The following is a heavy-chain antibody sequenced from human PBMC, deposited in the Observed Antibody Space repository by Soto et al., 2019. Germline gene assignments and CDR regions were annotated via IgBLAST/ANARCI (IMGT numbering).Heavy chain of an antibody. Sequence: EVQLVESGGGLVKPGGSLRLSCAASGFTFSNAWMSWVRQAPGKGLEWVGRIKSKTDGGTTDYAAPVKGRFTISRDDSKNTLYLQMNSLKTEDTAVYYCTTEDIVVVPAAIEHYFVYWGQGTLVTVSS. J-gene: IGHJ4*02. CDR2: IKSKTDGGTT. V-gene: IGHV3-15*01. CDR1: GFTFSNAW. D-gene: IGHD2-2*01. CDR3: TTEDIVVVPAAIEHYFVY.